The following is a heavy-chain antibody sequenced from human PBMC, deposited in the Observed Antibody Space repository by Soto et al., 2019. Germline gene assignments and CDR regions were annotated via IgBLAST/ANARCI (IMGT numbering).Heavy chain of an antibody. CDR2: INAGNGNT. Sequence: QVQLVQSGAEVKKPGASVKVSCKASGYTFTGYAMHWVRQAPGQRLEWMGWINAGNGNTKYSQKFQGRVTITRDTSASTAYMELSSLRSEDTAVYYCARDGVERPYYYYYGMDVWGQGTTVTVSS. V-gene: IGHV1-3*01. CDR1: GYTFTGYA. J-gene: IGHJ6*02. D-gene: IGHD1-1*01. CDR3: ARDGVERPYYYYYGMDV.